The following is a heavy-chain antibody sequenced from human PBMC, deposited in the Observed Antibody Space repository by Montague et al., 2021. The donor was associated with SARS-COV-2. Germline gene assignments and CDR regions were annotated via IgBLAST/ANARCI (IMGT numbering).Heavy chain of an antibody. V-gene: IGHV4-4*07. CDR2: IYNSGST. J-gene: IGHJ4*02. CDR3: VRDQGRSNWNYPDY. CDR1: GGSISGYY. Sequence: SETRSLTSTVSGGSISGYYWSWFRQSAGKGLEWIGRIYNSGSTSXNPSRRSRVTMSVDTSKNQFSLKLSSVTAADTAVYYCVRDQGRSNWNYPDYWGQGTLVTVSS. D-gene: IGHD1-20*01.